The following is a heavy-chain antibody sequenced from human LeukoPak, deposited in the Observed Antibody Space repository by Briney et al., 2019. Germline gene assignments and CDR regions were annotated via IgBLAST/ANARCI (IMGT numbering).Heavy chain of an antibody. J-gene: IGHJ4*02. D-gene: IGHD1/OR15-1a*01. Sequence: SETLSLTCAVYGRSFSGYYWSWIRQPPGKGLEWIGEINHSGSTNYNPSLKSRVTISVDTSKSQFSLKLSSVTAADTAVYYCARSQQDFDYWGQGTLVTVSS. CDR3: ARSQQDFDY. CDR2: INHSGST. CDR1: GRSFSGYY. V-gene: IGHV4-34*01.